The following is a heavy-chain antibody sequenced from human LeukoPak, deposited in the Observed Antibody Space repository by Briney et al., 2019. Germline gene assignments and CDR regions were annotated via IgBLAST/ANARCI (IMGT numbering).Heavy chain of an antibody. CDR1: GGTFSNYA. D-gene: IGHD3-22*01. Sequence: GASVKVSSKASGGTFSNYAISWVRQAPGQGREWMGRIIPIFGTTNYAQKFQGRVTLTTDASPSTAYMELSSMRSEDTAVYYCARGGEANYYDTSGYYLYYYWGQGTLVTVSS. CDR2: IIPIFGTT. CDR3: ARGGEANYYDTSGYYLYYY. V-gene: IGHV1-69*05. J-gene: IGHJ4*02.